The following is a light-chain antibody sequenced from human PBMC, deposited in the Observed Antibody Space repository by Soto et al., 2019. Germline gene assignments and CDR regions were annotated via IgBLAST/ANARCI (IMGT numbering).Light chain of an antibody. J-gene: IGKJ1*01. CDR1: QSVSSY. CDR2: DAS. V-gene: IGKV3-11*01. CDR3: QQRSTWPLT. Sequence: EIVLTQSPATLSLFPGERATLSRRASQSVSSYFAWYQQKPGQAPRLLIYDASSRATGIPARFSGSGSGTDFTLTISSLEPEDFAVYYCQQRSTWPLTIGQGTRVEIK.